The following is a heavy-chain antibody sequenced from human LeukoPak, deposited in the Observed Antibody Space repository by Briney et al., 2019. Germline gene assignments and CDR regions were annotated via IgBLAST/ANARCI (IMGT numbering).Heavy chain of an antibody. CDR2: INHSGST. D-gene: IGHD1-7*01. CDR1: GGSFSGYY. CDR3: ASGELELRNIGHNWFDP. Sequence: SETLSLTCAVYGGSFSGYYWSWIRQPPGKGLEWIGEINHSGSTNYNPSLKSRVTISVDTSKNQFSLKLSSVTAADTAVYYCASGELELRNIGHNWFDPWGQGTLVTVSS. V-gene: IGHV4-34*01. J-gene: IGHJ5*02.